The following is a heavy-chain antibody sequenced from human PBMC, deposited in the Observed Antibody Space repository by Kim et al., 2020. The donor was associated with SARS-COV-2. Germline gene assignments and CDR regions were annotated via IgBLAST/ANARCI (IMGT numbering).Heavy chain of an antibody. J-gene: IGHJ5*02. V-gene: IGHV4-30-2*05. CDR3: ATGRYQLLRKLGNWFDP. D-gene: IGHD2-2*01. Sequence: LKSRVTISVDTSKNQFSLKLSSVTAADTAVYYCATGRYQLLRKLGNWFDPWGQGTLVTVSS.